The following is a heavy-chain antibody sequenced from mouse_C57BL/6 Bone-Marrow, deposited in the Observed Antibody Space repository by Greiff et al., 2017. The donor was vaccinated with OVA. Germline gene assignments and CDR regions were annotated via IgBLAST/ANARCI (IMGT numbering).Heavy chain of an antibody. CDR1: GFTFSDFY. Sequence: DVHLVESGGGLVQSGRSLRLSCATSGFTFSDFYMEWVRQAPGKGLEWIAASRHKANDYTTEYSASVKGRFIVSRATSQSILYLQMNALRAEDIAIYYCSRDGAGTSWFAYWGQGTLVTVSA. J-gene: IGHJ3*01. CDR3: SRDGAGTSWFAY. CDR2: SRHKANDYTT. V-gene: IGHV7-1*01. D-gene: IGHD4-1*01.